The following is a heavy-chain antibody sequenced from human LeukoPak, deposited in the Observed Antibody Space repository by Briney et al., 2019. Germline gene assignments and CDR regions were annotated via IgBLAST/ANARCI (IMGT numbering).Heavy chain of an antibody. CDR2: ISIDGSTT. V-gene: IGHV3-74*01. D-gene: IGHD4-17*01. CDR1: GFTFSTYW. CDR3: AKDIRYGDYAIYYYYGMDV. Sequence: GGSLRLSCAASGFTFSTYWMHWVRQAPGKGLVWVSRISIDGSTTTYVDSVKGRFTISRDNAKNTLHLQMNSLRAEDTALYYCAKDIRYGDYAIYYYYGMDVWGQGTTVTVSS. J-gene: IGHJ6*02.